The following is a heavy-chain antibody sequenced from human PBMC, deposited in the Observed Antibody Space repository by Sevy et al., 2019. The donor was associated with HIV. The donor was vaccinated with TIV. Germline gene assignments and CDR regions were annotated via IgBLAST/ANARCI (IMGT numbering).Heavy chain of an antibody. CDR2: IRSKAYGGTT. D-gene: IGHD1-26*01. CDR3: TRVEGAADWGMDV. CDR1: GFTFDDYT. V-gene: IGHV3-49*04. Sequence: GGSLRLSCRASGFTFDDYTMSWVRQAPGKGLEWVAFIRSKAYGGTTEYAASVKGRFTISRDESKSIAYLQMNSLKTEHTAVYYCTRVEGAADWGMDVWGQGTTVTVSS. J-gene: IGHJ6*02.